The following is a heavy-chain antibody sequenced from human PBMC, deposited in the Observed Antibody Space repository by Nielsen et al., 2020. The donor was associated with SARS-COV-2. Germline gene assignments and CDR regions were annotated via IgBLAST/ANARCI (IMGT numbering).Heavy chain of an antibody. Sequence: VKVSCKASGYTFTSYYMHWVRQAPGQGLEWMGIINPSGGSTSYAQKFQGRVTMTRDTSTSTVYMELSSLRSEDTAVYYCARGGRLRGNVCGGDCYPFDYWGQGTLVTVSS. CDR1: GYTFTSYY. J-gene: IGHJ4*02. CDR3: ARGGRLRGNVCGGDCYPFDY. D-gene: IGHD2-21*02. V-gene: IGHV1-46*01. CDR2: INPSGGST.